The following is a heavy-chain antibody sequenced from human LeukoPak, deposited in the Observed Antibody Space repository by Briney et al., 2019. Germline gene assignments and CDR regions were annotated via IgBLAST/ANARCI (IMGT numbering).Heavy chain of an antibody. Sequence: PGGSLRLSCAASGFTFSDYYMSWIRQGPGKGLEWVSYISRSGTTIYDADSVKGRFTISRDNAKNSLYLQMNSLRAEDTAVYYCARDREGYYFDYWGQGTLVTVSS. J-gene: IGHJ4*02. V-gene: IGHV3-11*04. D-gene: IGHD3-10*01. CDR2: ISRSGTTI. CDR1: GFTFSDYY. CDR3: ARDREGYYFDY.